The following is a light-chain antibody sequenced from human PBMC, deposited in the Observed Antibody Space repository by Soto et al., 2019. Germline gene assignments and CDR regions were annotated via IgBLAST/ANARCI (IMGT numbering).Light chain of an antibody. CDR2: GVS. CDR1: QSVSSY. CDR3: QQYVTSPLT. V-gene: IGKV3-20*01. J-gene: IGKJ4*01. Sequence: EIVLTQSPGTLSLSPGERATRSCRASQSVSSYLAWYQQKPGQAPRLLIYGVSSRATGIPDRVSGSGSGTDFTLTISRLEPEDFAVYYCQQYVTSPLTFGGGTKVDIK.